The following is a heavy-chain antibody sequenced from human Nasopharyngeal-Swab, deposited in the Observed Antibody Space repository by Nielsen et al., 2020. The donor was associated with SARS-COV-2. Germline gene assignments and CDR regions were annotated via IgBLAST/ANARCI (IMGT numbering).Heavy chain of an antibody. CDR1: GYTFTSYG. Sequence: ASVKVSCKASGYTFTSYGISWVRQAPGQGLEWMGWISAYNGNTNYAQKLQGRVTMTTDTSTSTAYMELRSLRSDDTAVYYCARENNPPTYYDFWSGYSPNYFDYWGQGTLVTVSS. J-gene: IGHJ4*02. D-gene: IGHD3-3*01. CDR2: ISAYNGNT. V-gene: IGHV1-18*01. CDR3: ARENNPPTYYDFWSGYSPNYFDY.